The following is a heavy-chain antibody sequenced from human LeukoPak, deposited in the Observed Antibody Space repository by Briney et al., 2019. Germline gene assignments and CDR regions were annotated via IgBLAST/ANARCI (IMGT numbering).Heavy chain of an antibody. CDR2: INNGGNII. CDR1: GSTFSSYE. D-gene: IGHD3-3*01. V-gene: IGHV3-48*03. CDR3: ARSDCSDY. Sequence: GGSLRLSCAASGSTFSSYEMNWFRQAPGKGLEWISYINNGGNIIYYADSVKGRFTISRDDAQNSLYLQMNSLRAEDTAFYYCARSDCSDYWGQGTLVTVSS. J-gene: IGHJ4*02.